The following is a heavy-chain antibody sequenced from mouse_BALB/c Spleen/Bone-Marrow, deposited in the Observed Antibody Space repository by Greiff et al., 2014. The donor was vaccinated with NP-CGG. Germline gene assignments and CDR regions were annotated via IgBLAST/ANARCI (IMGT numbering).Heavy chain of an antibody. V-gene: IGHV2-2*02. D-gene: IGHD2-2*01. CDR2: IWSGGGT. J-gene: IGHJ1*01. CDR3: ARKGYTGYFDV. Sequence: VMLVESGPGLAKPSQSLSITCTVSGFSLTTYGLHWVRQSPGKGLEWLGVIWSGGGTDYNAAFISRLIITKDNSKSQVFFKMNSLQTNDTAMYYCARKGYTGYFDVWGAGTTVTVSS. CDR1: GFSLTTYG.